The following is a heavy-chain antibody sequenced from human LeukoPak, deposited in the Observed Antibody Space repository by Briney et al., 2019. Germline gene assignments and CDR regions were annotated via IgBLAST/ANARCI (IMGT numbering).Heavy chain of an antibody. D-gene: IGHD3-16*01. J-gene: IGHJ4*02. CDR1: DYTFTSYG. V-gene: IGHV1-18*01. CDR3: ARGLYYGDLNPDYFDY. CDR2: ISTYNGKT. Sequence: ASVKVSCKTSDYTFTSYGITWVRQAPGQGLEWIGWISTYNGKTNYVDKFQGRVTMTTDTFTKTVYMHLRSLRSDDTALYYCARGLYYGDLNPDYFDYWGQGTLVTVSS.